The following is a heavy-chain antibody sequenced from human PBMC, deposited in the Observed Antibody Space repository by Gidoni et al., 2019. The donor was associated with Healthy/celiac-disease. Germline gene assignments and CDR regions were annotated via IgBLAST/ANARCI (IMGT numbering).Heavy chain of an antibody. CDR3: ARDGRVDNDYYYGMDV. CDR2: ISYDGSNK. CDR1: GFTFRSYA. J-gene: IGHJ6*02. Sequence: QVQLVESGGGVVQPGRSLRLSCAASGFTFRSYAMHWVRQAPGKGLEWVAVISYDGSNKYYADSVKGRFTISRDNSKNTLYLQMNSLRAEDTAVYYCARDGRVDNDYYYGMDVWGQGTTVTVSS. D-gene: IGHD5-12*01. V-gene: IGHV3-30-3*01.